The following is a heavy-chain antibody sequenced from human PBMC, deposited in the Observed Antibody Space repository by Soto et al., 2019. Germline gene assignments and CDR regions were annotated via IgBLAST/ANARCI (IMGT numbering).Heavy chain of an antibody. D-gene: IGHD2-8*01. CDR3: ARGKRVYAIQGLYWYFDL. J-gene: IGHJ2*01. CDR2: IYYSGST. Sequence: QVQLQESGPGLVKPSQTLSLTCTVSGGSISSGGYYWSWIRQHPGKGLEWIGYIYYSGSTYYNPSHKSRVTISVDTSKNQFSLKLSSVTAADTAVYYCARGKRVYAIQGLYWYFDLWGRGTLVTVSS. V-gene: IGHV4-31*03. CDR1: GGSISSGGYY.